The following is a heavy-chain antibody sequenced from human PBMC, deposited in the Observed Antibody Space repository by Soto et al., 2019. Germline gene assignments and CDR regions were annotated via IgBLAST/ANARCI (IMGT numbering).Heavy chain of an antibody. CDR1: GGSFSGYY. CDR2: INHRGST. D-gene: IGHD6-19*01. V-gene: IGHV4-34*01. Sequence: QVQLQQWGAGLLKPSETLSLTCAVYGGSFSGYYWSWIRQPPGKGLEWMGEINHRGSTSYIPSLKSRVTRSVDTSKNQFSLKLRSVTAADTAVYYCARSSSGWYISDDYWGQETLVTVSS. J-gene: IGHJ4*02. CDR3: ARSSSGWYISDDY.